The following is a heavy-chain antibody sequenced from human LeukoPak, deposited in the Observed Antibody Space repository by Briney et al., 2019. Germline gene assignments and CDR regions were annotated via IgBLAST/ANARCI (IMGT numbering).Heavy chain of an antibody. Sequence: GRSLRLSCAASGFTFSSYGMHWVRQAPGKGLEWVAIISYDGSNKYYADSVKGRFTVSRDNSKNTLFLQMNSLRAEDTAVYYCATNYGSGNTDHYFDYWGQGTLVTVSS. CDR3: ATNYGSGNTDHYFDY. J-gene: IGHJ4*02. V-gene: IGHV3-30*03. CDR1: GFTFSSYG. D-gene: IGHD3-10*01. CDR2: ISYDGSNK.